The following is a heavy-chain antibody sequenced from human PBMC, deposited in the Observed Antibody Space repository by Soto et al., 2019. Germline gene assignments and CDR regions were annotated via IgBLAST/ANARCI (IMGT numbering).Heavy chain of an antibody. CDR1: GGNFIGYY. CDR2: INHSGST. Sequence: SETLSLTSAVYGGNFIGYYWSWIRQPPGKGLEWIGEINHSGSTNYNPSLKSRVTISVDTSKNQFSLKLSSVTAADTAVYYCAVSLPKRWGQQLVLGDYYYYYYMDVWGKGTTVTSP. D-gene: IGHD6-13*01. CDR3: AVSLPKRWGQQLVLGDYYYYYYMDV. V-gene: IGHV4-34*08. J-gene: IGHJ6*03.